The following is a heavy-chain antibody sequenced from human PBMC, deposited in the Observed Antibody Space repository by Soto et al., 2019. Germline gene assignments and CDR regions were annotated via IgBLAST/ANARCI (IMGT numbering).Heavy chain of an antibody. CDR3: ARHNSQWPNWFDP. D-gene: IGHD2-21*01. CDR2: ISAYDGNT. J-gene: IGHJ5*02. V-gene: IGHV1-18*01. Sequence: ASVKVSCKASGYTFTTYGISWVRQAPGQGLEWMGWISAYDGNTNYAQKVQGRVTMTTDTSTSTAYMELRSLRSDDTAVYYCARHNSQWPNWFDPWGQGTLVTVSS. CDR1: GYTFTTYG.